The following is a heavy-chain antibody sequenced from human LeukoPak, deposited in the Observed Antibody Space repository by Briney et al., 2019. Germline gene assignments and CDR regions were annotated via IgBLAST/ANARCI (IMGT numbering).Heavy chain of an antibody. J-gene: IGHJ5*02. CDR1: GGSISSSSYY. CDR2: IYYSGST. Sequence: SETLSLTCTVSGGSISSSSYYWGWIRQPPGKGLEWIGSIYYSGSTYYNSSLKSRVTISVDTSKNQFSLKLSSVTAADTAVYYCASYGGNTQGFDPWGQGTLVTVSS. CDR3: ASYGGNTQGFDP. D-gene: IGHD4-23*01. V-gene: IGHV4-39*07.